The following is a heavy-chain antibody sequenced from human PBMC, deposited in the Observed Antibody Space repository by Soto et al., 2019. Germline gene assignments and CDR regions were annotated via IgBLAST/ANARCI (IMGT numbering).Heavy chain of an antibody. D-gene: IGHD3-16*01. V-gene: IGHV1-69*13. CDR1: GGTFSSYS. CDR3: ARETLSREEFGAFDI. Sequence: SGKVSCEASGGTFSSYSISWVRQAPGQGLEWMGGIIPIFGTANYAQKFQGRVTITADESTSTAYMELSSLRSEDTAVYYCARETLSREEFGAFDIWGQGTMVTVSS. J-gene: IGHJ3*02. CDR2: IIPIFGTA.